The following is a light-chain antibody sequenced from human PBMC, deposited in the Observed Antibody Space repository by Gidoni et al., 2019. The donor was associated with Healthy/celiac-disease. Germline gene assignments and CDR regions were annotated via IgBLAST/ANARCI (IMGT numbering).Light chain of an antibody. CDR2: AAS. Sequence: DIQMTKSPSSLSASVGDRVTITCRASQGISNDLAWYQQKPGKVPTLLIYAASTLQSGVPSRFSGSGSGTDFTLTISSLQPEDVASYYCQKYNSAPQTFGQGTKVEIK. CDR3: QKYNSAPQT. CDR1: QGISND. J-gene: IGKJ1*01. V-gene: IGKV1-27*01.